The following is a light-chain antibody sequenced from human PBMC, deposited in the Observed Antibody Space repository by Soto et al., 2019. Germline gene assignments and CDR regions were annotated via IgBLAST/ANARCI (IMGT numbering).Light chain of an antibody. CDR2: KAS. CDR3: QQYNSYSPVCT. J-gene: IGKJ3*01. CDR1: QSISSW. V-gene: IGKV1-5*03. Sequence: DIQMTQSPSTLSASVGDRVTITCRASQSISSWLAWYQQKPGKAPKLLIYKASSVESGLASRFSGSGTGTEFAHTISSLQPDDFATYCCQQYNSYSPVCTLGRGTKVDIK.